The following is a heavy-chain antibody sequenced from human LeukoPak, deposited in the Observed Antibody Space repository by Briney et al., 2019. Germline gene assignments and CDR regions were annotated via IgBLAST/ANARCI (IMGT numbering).Heavy chain of an antibody. V-gene: IGHV4-34*01. D-gene: IGHD1-26*01. Sequence: SETLSLTCAVYGGSFGGYYWSWIRQPPGKGLEWIGEINHSGSTNYNPSLKSRVTISVDTSKNQFSLKLSSVTAADTAVYYCASALLRGWFDPWGQGTLVTVSS. J-gene: IGHJ5*02. CDR2: INHSGST. CDR1: GGSFGGYY. CDR3: ASALLRGWFDP.